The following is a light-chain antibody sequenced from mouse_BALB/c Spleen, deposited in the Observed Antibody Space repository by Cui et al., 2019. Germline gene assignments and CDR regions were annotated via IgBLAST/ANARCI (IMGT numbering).Light chain of an antibody. V-gene: IGKV4-80*01. J-gene: IGKJ1*01. Sequence: QLVLTQSPAIMSATLGQDITLTCSASSSVSYMHWYQQKSGTSPKLLIYSTSNQASGVPSRFSGSGSGTFYSLTISSVEAEDAADYYCHQWSSYPWTFGGGTKLEIK. CDR1: SSVSY. CDR2: STS. CDR3: HQWSSYPWT.